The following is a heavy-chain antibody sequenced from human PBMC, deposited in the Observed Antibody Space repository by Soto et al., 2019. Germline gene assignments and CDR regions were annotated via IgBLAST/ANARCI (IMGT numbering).Heavy chain of an antibody. CDR3: TTDDPSLNTLYYYYGMDV. J-gene: IGHJ6*02. CDR2: IKSKTDGGTT. V-gene: IGHV3-15*07. CDR1: GFTFSNAW. Sequence: GGSLRLSCAASGFTFSNAWMNWVRQAPGKGLEWVGRIKSKTDGGTTDYAAPVKGRFTISRDDSKNTLYLQMNSLKTEDTAVYYCTTDDPSLNTLYYYYGMDVWGQGTTVTVSS.